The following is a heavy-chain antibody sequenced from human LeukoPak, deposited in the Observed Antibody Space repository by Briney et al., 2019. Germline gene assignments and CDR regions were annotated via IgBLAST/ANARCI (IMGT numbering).Heavy chain of an antibody. Sequence: ASVKVSCKASGYTFIGYYMHWVRQAPGQGLEWMGWINPNSGVTNYAQKFQDRVTMTRDTSISTAYMELSRLTSHDTAVYYCARENWFDSWGQGTLVSVSS. V-gene: IGHV1-2*02. CDR2: INPNSGVT. CDR1: GYTFIGYY. CDR3: ARENWFDS. J-gene: IGHJ5*01.